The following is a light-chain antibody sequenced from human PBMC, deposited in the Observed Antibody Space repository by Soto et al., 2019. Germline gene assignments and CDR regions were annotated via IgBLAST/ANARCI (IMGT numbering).Light chain of an antibody. CDR2: AAS. Sequence: IQLTQSPSSLSASLGDSVTITCRASQGISSFLAWYQQKPGKAPKLLIYAASTLQSGVPSRFSGSGSGTDFTLTISSLQPEDFATYYCQQLFDSPITFGQGTRLEIK. CDR3: QQLFDSPIT. J-gene: IGKJ5*01. V-gene: IGKV1-9*01. CDR1: QGISSF.